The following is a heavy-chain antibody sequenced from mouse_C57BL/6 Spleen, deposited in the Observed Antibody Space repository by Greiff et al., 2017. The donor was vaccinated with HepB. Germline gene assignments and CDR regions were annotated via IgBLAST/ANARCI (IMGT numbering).Heavy chain of an antibody. CDR3: ARAPDYGSYEWFAY. CDR2: IDPSDSDT. CDR1: GYTFTSYW. D-gene: IGHD2-1*01. Sequence: QVQLQQPGAELVRPGSSVKLSCKASGYTFTSYWMHWVKQRPIQGLEWIGNIDPSDSDTHYNQKFKDKATLTVDKSSSTAYRQLSSLTSEDSAVYYCARAPDYGSYEWFAYWGQGTLVTVSA. J-gene: IGHJ3*01. V-gene: IGHV1-52*01.